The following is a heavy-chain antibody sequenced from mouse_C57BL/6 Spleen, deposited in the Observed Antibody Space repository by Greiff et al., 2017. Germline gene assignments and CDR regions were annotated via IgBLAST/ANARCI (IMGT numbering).Heavy chain of an antibody. D-gene: IGHD2-3*01. V-gene: IGHV5-17*01. CDR2: ISSGSSTI. Sequence: EVKLVESGGGLVKPGGSLKLSCAASGFTFSDYGMHWVRQAPEKGLEWVAYISSGSSTIYYADTVKGRFTISRDNAKNTLFLQMTSLRSEDTAMYYCARPGGYYVYFDVWGTGTTVTVSS. CDR1: GFTFSDYG. CDR3: ARPGGYYVYFDV. J-gene: IGHJ1*03.